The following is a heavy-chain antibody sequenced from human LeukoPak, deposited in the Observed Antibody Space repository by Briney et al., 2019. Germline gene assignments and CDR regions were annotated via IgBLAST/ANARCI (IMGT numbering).Heavy chain of an antibody. D-gene: IGHD3-3*01. J-gene: IGHJ4*02. CDR1: GYTFTSYG. V-gene: IGHV1-18*01. Sequence: ASVKVSCTASGYTFTSYGISWVRQAPGQGLEWMGWINAYNGNTNYAQKLQGRVTMTTDTSTSTAYMELRGLRSDDTAVYYCARDLGFWSGSYFDYWGQGTLVTVSS. CDR2: INAYNGNT. CDR3: ARDLGFWSGSYFDY.